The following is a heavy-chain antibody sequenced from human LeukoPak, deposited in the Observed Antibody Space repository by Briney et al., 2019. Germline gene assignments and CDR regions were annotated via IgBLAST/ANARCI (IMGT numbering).Heavy chain of an antibody. CDR1: GFTFSSYA. CDR2: ISGSGGST. J-gene: IGHJ4*02. Sequence: PGGSLRLSCAASGFTFSSYAMSWVRQAPGKGLKWVSAISGSGGSTYYADSVKGRFTISRDNSKNTLYLQMNSLRAEDTAVYYCAKATGYSSGWYTLLFDYWGQGTLVTVSS. D-gene: IGHD6-19*01. CDR3: AKATGYSSGWYTLLFDY. V-gene: IGHV3-23*01.